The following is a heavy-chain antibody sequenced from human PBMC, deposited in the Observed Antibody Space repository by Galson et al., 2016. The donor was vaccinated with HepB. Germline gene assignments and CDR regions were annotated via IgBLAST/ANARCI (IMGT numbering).Heavy chain of an antibody. D-gene: IGHD3-16*01. CDR3: AKHRDGGGFRVWVWAFGEFDY. J-gene: IGHJ4*02. Sequence: SLRLSCAASGLTFSRFWMTWVRQAPGKGLEWVSAISGSGGSPYYADSVKGRFTISRDNSKNTLYLQMNSLRAEDTAVYYCAKHRDGGGFRVWVWAFGEFDYWGQGTLVTVSS. CDR1: GLTFSRFW. V-gene: IGHV3-23*01. CDR2: ISGSGGSP.